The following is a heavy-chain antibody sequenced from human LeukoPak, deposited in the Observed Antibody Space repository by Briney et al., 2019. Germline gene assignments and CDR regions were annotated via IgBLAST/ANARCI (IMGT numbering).Heavy chain of an antibody. CDR3: AKEDGGDNNWFDP. J-gene: IGHJ5*02. Sequence: AGGSLRLSCVASGLTVTSNYMNWVRQPPGKGLEWVSVIYSGGYTYYSDSVKGRFTISRDNSKNTLYLQMNSLRTEDTAVYYCAKEDGGDNNWFDPWGQGTLVTVSS. CDR2: IYSGGYT. CDR1: GLTVTSNY. D-gene: IGHD3-10*01. V-gene: IGHV3-53*01.